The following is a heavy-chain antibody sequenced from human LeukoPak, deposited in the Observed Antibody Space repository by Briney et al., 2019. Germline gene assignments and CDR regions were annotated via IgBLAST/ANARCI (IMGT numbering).Heavy chain of an antibody. CDR1: GGSISSSTYC. J-gene: IGHJ3*02. CDR3: ARLPAATDI. CDR2: MYYSGST. V-gene: IGHV4-39*01. Sequence: RTSETLSLTCTVSGGSISSSTYCWGWIRQPPGKGLEWIASMYYSGSTYYNPSLKRRVTISVDTSKNQFSLKVSSVTAADTAVYYCARLPAATDIWGQGTMVTVSS.